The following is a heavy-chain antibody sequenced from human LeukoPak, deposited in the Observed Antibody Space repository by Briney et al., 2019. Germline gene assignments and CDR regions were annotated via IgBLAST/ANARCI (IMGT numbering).Heavy chain of an antibody. CDR3: ARKGRPGRGPHYFDY. J-gene: IGHJ4*02. CDR2: IKQDGSEK. D-gene: IGHD3-10*01. V-gene: IGHV3-7*01. Sequence: PGGSLRLSCAASGFTFSSYWMSWVRQAPGKGLEWVANIKQDGSEKYYVDSVKGRFTISRDNAKNSLYLQMSSLRAEDTAVYYCARKGRPGRGPHYFDYWGQGTLVTVSS. CDR1: GFTFSSYW.